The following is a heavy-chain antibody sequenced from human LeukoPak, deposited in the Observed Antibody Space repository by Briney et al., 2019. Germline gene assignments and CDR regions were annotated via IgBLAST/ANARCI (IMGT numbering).Heavy chain of an antibody. J-gene: IGHJ4*02. CDR2: INHSGST. CDR3: ASIRDGYNYRALDY. V-gene: IGHV4-34*01. D-gene: IGHD5-24*01. Sequence: RASETLSLTCAVYGGSFSGYYWSWIRQPPGKGLEWIGEINHSGSTNYNPSLKSRVAISVDTSKNQFSLKLSSVTAADTAVYYCASIRDGYNYRALDYWGQGTLVTVSS. CDR1: GGSFSGYY.